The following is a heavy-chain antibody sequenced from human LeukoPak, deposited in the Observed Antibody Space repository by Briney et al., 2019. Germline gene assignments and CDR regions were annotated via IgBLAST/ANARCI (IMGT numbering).Heavy chain of an antibody. Sequence: GGSLRLSCAASGFTFSSYGMHWVRQAPGKGLEWVALISDDGGKKYYADSVKGRFTISRGNSKNTLYLQMNSLRAEDTALYYCAKDLDHDYDDSGLAYSGQGTLVTVSS. CDR2: ISDDGGKK. D-gene: IGHD4-17*01. CDR3: AKDLDHDYDDSGLAY. J-gene: IGHJ4*02. V-gene: IGHV3-30*18. CDR1: GFTFSSYG.